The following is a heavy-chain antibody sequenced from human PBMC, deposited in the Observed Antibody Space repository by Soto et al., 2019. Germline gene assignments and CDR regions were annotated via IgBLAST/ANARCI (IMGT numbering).Heavy chain of an antibody. CDR3: ARKVSGSTGRPDLWYFDL. Sequence: EVQLLDSGGGLVQPGGSLRLSCAASGFTCSGYALTWVLQAPGKGLEWVSAISGGGGATFYADSVKGRFTISRDNSKNTLYLQMNTLRAEDTAVYYCARKVSGSTGRPDLWYFDLWGRGTLVTVSS. CDR1: GFTCSGYA. V-gene: IGHV3-23*01. CDR2: ISGGGGAT. D-gene: IGHD3-10*01. J-gene: IGHJ2*01.